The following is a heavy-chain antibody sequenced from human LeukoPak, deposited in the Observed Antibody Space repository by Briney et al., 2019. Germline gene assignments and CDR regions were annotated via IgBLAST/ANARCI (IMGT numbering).Heavy chain of an antibody. CDR2: IYYSGST. V-gene: IGHV4-30-4*01. Sequence: SETLSLTCTVSGGSISSGDYYRSWIRQPPGKGLEWIGYIYYSGSTNYNPSLKSRVTISVDTSKNQFSLKLSSVTAADTAVYYCARHLGYSGPYYFDYWGQGTLVTVSS. CDR3: ARHLGYSGPYYFDY. CDR1: GGSISSGDYY. D-gene: IGHD5-12*01. J-gene: IGHJ4*02.